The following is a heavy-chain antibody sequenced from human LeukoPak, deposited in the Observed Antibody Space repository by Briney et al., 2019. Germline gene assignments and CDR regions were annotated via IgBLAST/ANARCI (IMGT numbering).Heavy chain of an antibody. CDR2: ISAYNGNT. V-gene: IGHV1-18*01. J-gene: IGHJ5*02. D-gene: IGHD5-12*01. CDR1: GHTFTSYG. CDR3: ARAHQDIVATSPLFDP. Sequence: ASVKVSCKASGHTFTSYGISWVRQAPGQGLEWMGWISAYNGNTNYAQKLQGRVTMTTDTSTSTAYMELRSLRSDDTAVYYCARAHQDIVATSPLFDPWGQGTLVTVSS.